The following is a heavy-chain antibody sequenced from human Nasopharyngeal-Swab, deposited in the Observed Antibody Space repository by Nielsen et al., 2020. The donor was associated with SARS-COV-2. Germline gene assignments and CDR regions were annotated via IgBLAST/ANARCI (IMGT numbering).Heavy chain of an antibody. D-gene: IGHD6-13*01. J-gene: IGHJ6*03. CDR3: ARDFGIAAAGGYYYYYYMDV. V-gene: IGHV1-18*01. Sequence: WVRQAPGQGIEWMGWISAYNGNTNYAQKLQGRVTMTTDTSTSTAYMELRSLRSDDTAVYYCARDFGIAAAGGYYYYYYMDVWGKGTTVTVSS. CDR2: ISAYNGNT.